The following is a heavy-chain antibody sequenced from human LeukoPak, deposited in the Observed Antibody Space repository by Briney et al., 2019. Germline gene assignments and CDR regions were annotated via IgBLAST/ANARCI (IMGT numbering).Heavy chain of an antibody. CDR3: AALVGYCSSTSCYKGPNYYGSQSYFDY. V-gene: IGHV1-58*01. CDR2: IVVGSGYT. CDR1: GFIYTSSP. D-gene: IGHD2-2*02. J-gene: IGHJ4*02. Sequence: SVKVSCKASGFIYTSSPVQWVRQARGRRLEGIGWIVVGSGYTNYAQKFQERVTITRDMSTSTAYMELSRLRSEDTAVYYCAALVGYCSSTSCYKGPNYYGSQSYFDYWGQGTLVTVSS.